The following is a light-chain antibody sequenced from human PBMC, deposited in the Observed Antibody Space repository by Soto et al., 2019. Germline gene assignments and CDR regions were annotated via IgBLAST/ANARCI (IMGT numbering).Light chain of an antibody. CDR1: SSDISGYNY. Sequence: QAALTQPASVSGSPGQSITISCAGTSSDISGYNYVSWYQQQPGKAPKLMISEVTNRPSGVSNRFSGSKSGNTASLTISGLHTEDEDDYYCCSYTITSTPVVFGTGTKLTVL. CDR3: CSYTITSTPVV. V-gene: IGLV2-14*01. J-gene: IGLJ1*01. CDR2: EVT.